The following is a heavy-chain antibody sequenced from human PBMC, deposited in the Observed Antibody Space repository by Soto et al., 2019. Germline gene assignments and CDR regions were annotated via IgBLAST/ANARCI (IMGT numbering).Heavy chain of an antibody. CDR2: INPNSGGT. CDR3: ARDRVGRGSYSHFDY. D-gene: IGHD1-26*01. V-gene: IGHV1-2*04. Sequence: ASVKVSCKASGYTFTGYYMHWVRQAPGQGLEWMGWINPNSGGTNYAQKFQGWVTMTRDTSISTAYMELSRLRSDDTAVYYCARDRVGRGSYSHFDYWGQGTLVTVSS. J-gene: IGHJ4*02. CDR1: GYTFTGYY.